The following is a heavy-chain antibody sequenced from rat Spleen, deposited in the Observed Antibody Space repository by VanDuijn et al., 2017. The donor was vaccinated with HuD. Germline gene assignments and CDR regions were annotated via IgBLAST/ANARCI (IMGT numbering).Heavy chain of an antibody. V-gene: IGHV5-20*01. J-gene: IGHJ3*01. Sequence: EVQLVESGGGLVQPGGSLKLSCAASGFTFVDYDMAWVRQTPTKGLEWIASINTGGTTYYPDSVKGRFTISRDNTRSTLYLQMNSLRSEDTATYYCTRDEPPFAYWGQGTLVTVSS. CDR3: TRDEPPFAY. CDR1: GFTFVDYD. CDR2: INTGGTT.